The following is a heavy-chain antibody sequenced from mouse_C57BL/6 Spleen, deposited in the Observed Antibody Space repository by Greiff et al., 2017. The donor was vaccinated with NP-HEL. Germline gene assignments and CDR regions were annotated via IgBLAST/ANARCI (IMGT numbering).Heavy chain of an antibody. Sequence: VQLQQPGAELVKPGASVKLSCKASGYTFTSYWMHWVKQRPGQGLEWIGMIHPNSGSTNYNEKFKSKATLTVDKSSSTAYMQLSSLTSEDSAVYYGARDGDYGSSCYAMDYWGQGTSVTVSS. CDR1: GYTFTSYW. V-gene: IGHV1-64*01. CDR3: ARDGDYGSSCYAMDY. J-gene: IGHJ4*01. CDR2: IHPNSGST. D-gene: IGHD1-1*01.